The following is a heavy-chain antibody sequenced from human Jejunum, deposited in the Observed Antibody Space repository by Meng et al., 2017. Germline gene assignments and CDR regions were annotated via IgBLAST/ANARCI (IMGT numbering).Heavy chain of an antibody. CDR3: GREPSFGEHDY. D-gene: IGHD3-10*01. Sequence: QVELGEAWGGVGQPGRSLRLSCAAAGFTFSAYTMHWVRQALGKGPEWLTAMSYDGDREYYADSVKGRFTISRDNSKNTLYLQMDSLTPEDSAVYYCGREPSFGEHDYWGQGTLVTVSS. CDR2: MSYDGDRE. J-gene: IGHJ4*02. CDR1: GFTFSAYT. V-gene: IGHV3-30*01.